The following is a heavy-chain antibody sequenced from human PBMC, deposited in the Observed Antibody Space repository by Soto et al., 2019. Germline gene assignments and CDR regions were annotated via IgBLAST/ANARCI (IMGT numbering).Heavy chain of an antibody. V-gene: IGHV4-34*01. J-gene: IGHJ6*02. D-gene: IGHD3-10*01. CDR2: INHSGST. CDR1: GGSFSGYY. CDR3: ARGLWWFGDLGYYYGMDV. Sequence: QVQLQQWGAGLLKPSETLSLTCAVYGGSFSGYYWSWIRQPPGKGLEWIGEINHSGSTNYNPPLKSRVTLSVDTSKNQFSLKLSSVTAADTAVYYCARGLWWFGDLGYYYGMDVWGQGTTVTVSS.